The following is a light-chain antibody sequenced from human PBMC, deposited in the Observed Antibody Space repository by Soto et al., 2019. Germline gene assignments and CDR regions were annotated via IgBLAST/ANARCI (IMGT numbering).Light chain of an antibody. CDR2: LNSDGSH. CDR3: QTWGSGIVV. Sequence: QSVLTQSPSASASLGASVKLTCTLSSGHSNYAIAWHQQQSEKGPRYLMKLNSDGSHSKGDGIPDRFLGSSSGAERYLTISSLQSEDEADYYCQTWGSGIVVFGGGTKVTVL. J-gene: IGLJ2*01. V-gene: IGLV4-69*01. CDR1: SGHSNYA.